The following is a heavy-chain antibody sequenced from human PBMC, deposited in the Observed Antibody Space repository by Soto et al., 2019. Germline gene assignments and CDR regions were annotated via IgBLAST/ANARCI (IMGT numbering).Heavy chain of an antibody. CDR2: ISGPSIYI. V-gene: IGHV3-21*01. CDR3: ARGFRNGFNV. D-gene: IGHD2-8*01. Sequence: EVQLVESGGGLVKPGGSLRLSCVASGFTFSGYSINWVRQAPGKGLEWVSYISGPSIYIYYADSVKGRFTISRANAKSAVYLQMNSLRAEDTAVYYCARGFRNGFNVCGQGTTVSVSS. J-gene: IGHJ6*02. CDR1: GFTFSGYS.